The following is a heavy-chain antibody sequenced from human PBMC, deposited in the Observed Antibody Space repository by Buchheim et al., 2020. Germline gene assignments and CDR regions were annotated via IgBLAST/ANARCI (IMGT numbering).Heavy chain of an antibody. CDR3: ARGGGYCGSTGCFGVDY. D-gene: IGHD2-2*01. J-gene: IGHJ4*02. V-gene: IGHV3-30*04. CDR2: ISYDGTNR. CDR1: GFSFSSYS. Sequence: QVRLVESGGGVVQPGRSLRLSCVASGFSFSSYSMHWVRQAPGKGLEWVAVISYDGTNRYAADSVKGRFTISRDNSENTLYLQMNSLRVEDTAVYYCARGGGYCGSTGCFGVDYWGQGTL.